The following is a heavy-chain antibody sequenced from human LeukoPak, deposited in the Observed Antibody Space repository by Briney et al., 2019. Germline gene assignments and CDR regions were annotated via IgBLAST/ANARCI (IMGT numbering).Heavy chain of an antibody. CDR3: ARGNGWLQNNKRYYFDY. Sequence: SETLSLTCAVYGGSFSGYYWSWIRQPPGKGLEWIGEINHSGSTNYNPSLKSRVTISVDTSKNQFSLKLSSVTAADTAVYYYARGNGWLQNNKRYYFDYWGQGTLVTVSS. D-gene: IGHD5-24*01. V-gene: IGHV4-34*01. CDR1: GGSFSGYY. CDR2: INHSGST. J-gene: IGHJ4*02.